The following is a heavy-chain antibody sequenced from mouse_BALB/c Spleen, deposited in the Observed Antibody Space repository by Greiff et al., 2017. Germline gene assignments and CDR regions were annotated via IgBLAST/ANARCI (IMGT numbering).Heavy chain of an antibody. V-gene: IGHV1S56*01. Sequence: QVQLQQSGPELVKPGASVRISCKASGYTFTSYYIHWVKQRPGQGLEWIGWIYPGNVNTKYNEKFKGKATLTADKSSSTAYMQLSSLTSEDSAVYFCARDRDYSFAYWGQGTLVTVSA. CDR1: GYTFTSYY. J-gene: IGHJ3*01. D-gene: IGHD1-1*01. CDR3: ARDRDYSFAY. CDR2: IYPGNVNT.